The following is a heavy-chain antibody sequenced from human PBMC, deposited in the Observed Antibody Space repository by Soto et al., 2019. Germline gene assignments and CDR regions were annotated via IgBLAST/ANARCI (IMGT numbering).Heavy chain of an antibody. J-gene: IGHJ4*02. CDR1: GGSVSSGSYY. CDR3: ARGPFLEWYSDY. Sequence: SETLSLTCTVSGGSVSSGSYYWSWIRQPPGKGLEWIGYIYYSGSTNYNPSLKSRVTISVDTSKNQFSLKLSSVTAADTAVYYCARGPFLEWYSDYWGQGTLVTVSS. V-gene: IGHV4-61*01. CDR2: IYYSGST. D-gene: IGHD3-3*01.